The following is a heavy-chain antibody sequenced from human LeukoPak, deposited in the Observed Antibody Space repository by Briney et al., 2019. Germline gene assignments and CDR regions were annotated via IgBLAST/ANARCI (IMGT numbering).Heavy chain of an antibody. Sequence: TSETLSLTCAVSGYSISSGYYWGWIRQPPGKGLEGIGSIYHSGSTYYNPSLKSRVTISVDTSKNQFSLKLSSVTAADTAVYYCARHLPHGSSWYRLNWFDPWGQGTLVTVSS. CDR1: GYSISSGYY. D-gene: IGHD6-13*01. J-gene: IGHJ5*02. CDR2: IYHSGST. CDR3: ARHLPHGSSWYRLNWFDP. V-gene: IGHV4-38-2*01.